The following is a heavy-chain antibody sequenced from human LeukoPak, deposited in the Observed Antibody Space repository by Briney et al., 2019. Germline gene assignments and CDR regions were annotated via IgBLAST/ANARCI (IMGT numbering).Heavy chain of an antibody. D-gene: IGHD3-22*01. CDR2: ISYDGSNK. CDR3: ARGALYYDSSGYDY. J-gene: IGHJ4*02. CDR1: GFTFSSYG. Sequence: GGSLRLSCAASGFTFSSYGMHWVRQAPGKGLEWVAVISYDGSNKYYADSVKGRFTISRDNSKNTLYLQMNSLRAEDTAVYYCARGALYYDSSGYDYWGQGTLVTVSS. V-gene: IGHV3-30*03.